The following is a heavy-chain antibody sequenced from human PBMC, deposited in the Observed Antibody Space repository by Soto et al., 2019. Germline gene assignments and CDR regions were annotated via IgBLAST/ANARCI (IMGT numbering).Heavy chain of an antibody. Sequence: GGSLRLSCAASGFTFSSYEMNWVRQAPGKGLEWVSYISSSGSTIYYADSVKGRFTISRDNAKNSLYLQMNSLRAEDTAVYYCARGTVIAGLGGFDYWGQGTLVTVSS. V-gene: IGHV3-48*03. D-gene: IGHD6-13*01. CDR3: ARGTVIAGLGGFDY. CDR1: GFTFSSYE. J-gene: IGHJ4*02. CDR2: ISSSGSTI.